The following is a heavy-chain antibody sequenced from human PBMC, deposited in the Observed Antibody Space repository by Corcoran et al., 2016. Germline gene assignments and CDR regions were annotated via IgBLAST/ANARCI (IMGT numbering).Heavy chain of an antibody. Sequence: QVQLQQWGAGLLKPSETLSLTCAVYGGSFSAYYWSWIRQPPGKGLEWIGEINHSGSTNYNPSLKSRVTISVDTSKNQFSLKLSSVTAADTAVYYCARAGLGFDPWGQGTLVTVSS. J-gene: IGHJ5*02. V-gene: IGHV4-34*01. CDR2: INHSGST. CDR1: GGSFSAYY. D-gene: IGHD7-27*01. CDR3: ARAGLGFDP.